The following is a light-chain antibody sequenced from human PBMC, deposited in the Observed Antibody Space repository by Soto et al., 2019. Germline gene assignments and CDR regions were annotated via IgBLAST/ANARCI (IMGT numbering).Light chain of an antibody. CDR3: QQRSNWPPT. CDR2: DAS. V-gene: IGKV3-11*01. Sequence: EIVLAQSPATLSLSPGERATLSCRASQSINNYLGWYQQKPGQAPRLLIHDASHRATGIPARFKGSGSGTDSTVCISRVEPEDSAVYYCQQRSNWPPTFGQGTKVEIK. J-gene: IGKJ1*01. CDR1: QSINNY.